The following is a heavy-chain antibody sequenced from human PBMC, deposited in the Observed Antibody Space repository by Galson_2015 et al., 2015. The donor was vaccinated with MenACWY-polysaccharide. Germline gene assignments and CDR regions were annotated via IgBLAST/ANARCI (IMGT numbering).Heavy chain of an antibody. D-gene: IGHD6-19*01. CDR3: LRGSSGWRGMDV. V-gene: IGHV3-74*01. Sequence: SLRLSCAASGFAFSNYCMHWVRQVPGKGLVWVSRICSDESGTVYAGSVKGRFSISRDNAENTLYLQMNSLTAEDTAVYYCLRGSSGWRGMDVWGQGTTVTDSS. CDR1: GFAFSNYC. CDR2: ICSDESGT. J-gene: IGHJ6*02.